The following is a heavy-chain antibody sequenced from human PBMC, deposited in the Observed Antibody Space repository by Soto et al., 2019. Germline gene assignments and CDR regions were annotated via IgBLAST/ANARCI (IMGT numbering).Heavy chain of an antibody. CDR2: IDWDDDK. Sequence: SGPTLVNPTQTLTLTCTFSGFSLSTSGMRVSWIRQPPGKALEWLARIDWDDDKLYSTSLKTRLTISKDTSKNQVVLTMTNMDPVDTATYYCALTKTWYSSDADYCGQGTLATVS. J-gene: IGHJ4*02. V-gene: IGHV2-70*04. D-gene: IGHD6-19*01. CDR3: ALTKTWYSSDADY. CDR1: GFSLSTSGMR.